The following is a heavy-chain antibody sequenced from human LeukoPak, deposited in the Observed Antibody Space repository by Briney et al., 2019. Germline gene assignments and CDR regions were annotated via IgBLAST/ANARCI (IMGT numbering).Heavy chain of an antibody. D-gene: IGHD3-9*01. J-gene: IGHJ5*02. Sequence: ASVKVSCKASGGTFSSYAISWVRQAPGQGLEWMGGIIPIFGTANYAQKFQGRVTMTEDTSTDTAYMELSSLRSEDTAVYYCATAPPHVLRYFDWLFPWFDPWGQGTLVTVSS. CDR1: GGTFSSYA. CDR3: ATAPPHVLRYFDWLFPWFDP. CDR2: IIPIFGTA. V-gene: IGHV1-69*06.